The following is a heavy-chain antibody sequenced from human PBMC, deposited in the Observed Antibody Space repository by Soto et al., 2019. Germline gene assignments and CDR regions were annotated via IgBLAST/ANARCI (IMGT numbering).Heavy chain of an antibody. CDR2: IYYSGGT. J-gene: IGHJ6*02. CDR3: ARDLGSGYDLAMDV. D-gene: IGHD5-12*01. Sequence: PSATLSLTCTVSGGSISGYYWIWIRQPPGKGLEWIGYIYYSGGTKYNTSLKSRVTISVDTSKNQFSLRLSSVTAADTAVYYCARDLGSGYDLAMDVWGQGTTVTVSS. CDR1: GGSISGYY. V-gene: IGHV4-59*01.